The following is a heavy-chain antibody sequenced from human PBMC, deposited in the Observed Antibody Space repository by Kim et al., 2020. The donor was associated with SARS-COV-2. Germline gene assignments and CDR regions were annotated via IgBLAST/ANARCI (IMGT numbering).Heavy chain of an antibody. CDR3: AKDLNLDFDS. V-gene: IGHV3-23*01. CDR2: ISDSGDST. CDR1: SFTFGHFA. Sequence: GGSLRLSCAASSFTFGHFAMSWVRQAPGKGLEWISTISDSGDSTYYADSVKGRFTISRDNSKNTLFLQMNSLRADDTAMYYCAKDLNLDFDSWGQGTLVT. J-gene: IGHJ4*02. D-gene: IGHD1-1*01.